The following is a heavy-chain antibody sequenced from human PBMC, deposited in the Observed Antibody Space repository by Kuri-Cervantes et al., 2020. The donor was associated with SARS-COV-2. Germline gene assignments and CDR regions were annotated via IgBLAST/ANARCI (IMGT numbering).Heavy chain of an antibody. CDR2: KYYRAKWYN. V-gene: IGHV6-1*01. CDR1: GDSVSSHNAA. D-gene: IGHD2-21*01. J-gene: IGHJ4*02. CDR3: ARASRRVLLYY. Sequence: SQTHALTCAISGDSVSSHNAAWNWIRQSPSRGLELLGRKYYRAKWYNDYAVYVKSRITINPDTCIHQFSLHVNSVTPEDTAVYYCARASRRVLLYYWGQGTLVTVSS.